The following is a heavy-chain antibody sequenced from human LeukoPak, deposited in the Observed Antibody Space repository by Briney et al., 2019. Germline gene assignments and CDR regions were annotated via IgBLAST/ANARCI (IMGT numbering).Heavy chain of an antibody. V-gene: IGHV4-30-2*01. D-gene: IGHD4-11*01. CDR1: GGSISSGGYY. CDR2: IYHSGST. CDR3: ARVPTTVRWFDP. Sequence: SETLSLTCTVSGGSISSGGYYWSWIRQPPGKGLEWIGYIYHSGSTYYNPSLKSRVSISVDRSKNQFSLKLSSVTAADTAVYYCARVPTTVRWFDPWGQGTLVTVSS. J-gene: IGHJ5*02.